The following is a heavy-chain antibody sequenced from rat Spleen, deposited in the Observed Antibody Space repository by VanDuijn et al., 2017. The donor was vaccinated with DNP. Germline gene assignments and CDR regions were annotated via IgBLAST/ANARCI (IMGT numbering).Heavy chain of an antibody. V-gene: IGHV2-6*01. Sequence: KGLEWIAAISSGGRTFYNSGLKSRLRISRDTSKSQVFLQMNSLQTEDSAIYYCTRSQGYYYDGSYYPFAYWGQGILVTVSS. CDR3: TRSQGYYYDGSYYPFAY. J-gene: IGHJ3*01. CDR2: ISSGGRT. D-gene: IGHD1-12*02.